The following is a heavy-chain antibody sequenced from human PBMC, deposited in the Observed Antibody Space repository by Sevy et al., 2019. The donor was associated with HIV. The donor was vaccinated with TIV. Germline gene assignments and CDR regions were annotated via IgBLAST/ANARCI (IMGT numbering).Heavy chain of an antibody. Sequence: GGSLRLSCAASGFTFSSYAMSWVRQAPGKGLEWVSAISGSGGSTYYADSVKGRFTISRDNSKNTLYLQMNSLRAEDTAVYYCAKKVPGDDFWSGYYGGVWFDPWGQGTLVTVSS. CDR2: ISGSGGST. J-gene: IGHJ5*02. CDR3: AKKVPGDDFWSGYYGGVWFDP. D-gene: IGHD3-3*01. CDR1: GFTFSSYA. V-gene: IGHV3-23*01.